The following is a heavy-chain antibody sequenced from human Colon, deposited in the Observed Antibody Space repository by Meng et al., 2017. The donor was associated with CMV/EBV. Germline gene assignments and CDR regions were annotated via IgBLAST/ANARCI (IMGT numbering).Heavy chain of an antibody. CDR1: GGSISSSSYY. D-gene: IGHD2-2*01. CDR2: IYYSGST. CDR3: ARVGCSSTSCHYYYYGMDV. V-gene: IGHV4-39*07. J-gene: IGHJ6*02. Sequence: SETLSLTCTVSGGSISSSSYYWGWIRQPPGKGLEWIGSIYYSGSTYYNPSLKSRVTISVDTSKNQFSLKLSSVTAADTAVYYCARVGCSSTSCHYYYYGMDVWGQGTTVTVSS.